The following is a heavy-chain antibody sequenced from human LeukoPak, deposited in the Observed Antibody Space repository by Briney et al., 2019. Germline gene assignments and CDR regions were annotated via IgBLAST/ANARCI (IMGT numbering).Heavy chain of an antibody. D-gene: IGHD3-10*01. J-gene: IGHJ4*02. CDR2: IYYSGST. CDR3: AYGSGSYYSDDY. V-gene: IGHV4-59*08. Sequence: SETLSLTCTVSGGSISSYYWSWIRQPPGKGLEWIGYIYYSGSTNYNPSLKSRVTISVDTSKNQFSLKLSSVTATDTAVYYCAYGSGSYYSDDYWGQGTLVTVSS. CDR1: GGSISSYY.